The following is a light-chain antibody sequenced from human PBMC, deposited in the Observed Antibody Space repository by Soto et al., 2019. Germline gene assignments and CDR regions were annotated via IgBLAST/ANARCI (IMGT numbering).Light chain of an antibody. CDR2: ANT. CDR1: SSNIGNNY. V-gene: IGLV1-47*02. J-gene: IGLJ2*01. Sequence: QSVLTQPPSASGTPGQRVTISCSGSSSNIGNNYLYWYQQLPGTAPKLLIYANTQRPSGVPDRFSGSKSGTSASLAISGLRFEDEADYYCATWDDSLSGPLFGGGTKVTVL. CDR3: ATWDDSLSGPL.